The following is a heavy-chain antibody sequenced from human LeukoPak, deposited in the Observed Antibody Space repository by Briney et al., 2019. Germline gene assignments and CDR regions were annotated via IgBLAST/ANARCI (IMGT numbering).Heavy chain of an antibody. CDR2: IYSGGST. CDR1: GFTVSSNY. V-gene: IGHV3-53*01. J-gene: IGHJ4*02. Sequence: WGSLRLSCAACGFTVSSNYMSWVRQAPGKGLEWVSVIYSGGSTYYADSVKGRFTISRDNSKNTLYLQMNSLRAEDTAVYYCARTIFGAALDYWGQGTLVTVSS. D-gene: IGHD3-10*01. CDR3: ARTIFGAALDY.